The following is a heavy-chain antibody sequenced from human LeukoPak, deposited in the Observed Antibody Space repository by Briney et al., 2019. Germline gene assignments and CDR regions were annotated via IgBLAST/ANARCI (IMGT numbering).Heavy chain of an antibody. V-gene: IGHV4-59*01. Sequence: SETLSLTCTVSGGSISNYYWSWIRQPPGKGLEWIGYIYYSGSTNYNPSLKSRVTISVDTSKNQFSLKLSSVTAADTAVYYCARRRMGDYWGQGTLVTVSS. CDR2: IYYSGST. CDR3: ARRRMGDY. D-gene: IGHD1-26*01. CDR1: GGSISNYY. J-gene: IGHJ4*02.